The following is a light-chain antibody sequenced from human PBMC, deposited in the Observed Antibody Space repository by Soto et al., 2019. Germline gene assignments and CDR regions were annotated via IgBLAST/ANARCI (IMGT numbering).Light chain of an antibody. CDR2: AAS. CDR1: QTITSD. CDR3: QQTYSTPGWT. V-gene: IGKV1-39*01. J-gene: IGKJ1*01. Sequence: DIQMTQSPSSLSASVGDRFTITFLASQTITSDLNWYQQRPGKAPKLLIYAASNLQSGVPSRFSGSGSGTDFTFIISSLQPEDSATYYCQQTYSTPGWTFGQGTKVDIK.